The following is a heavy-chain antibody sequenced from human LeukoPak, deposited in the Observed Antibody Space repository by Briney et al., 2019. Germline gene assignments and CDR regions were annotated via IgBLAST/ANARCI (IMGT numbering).Heavy chain of an antibody. J-gene: IGHJ5*02. Sequence: GGSLRLSCAASGFTFSSYSMNWVRQAPGKGLEWISYISSGSSTIYYADSVKGRFTISRDNAKNSPYLQMNDLRAEDTAAYYCARGATDTTRWFGPWGQGTLVTVSS. CDR3: ARGATDTTRWFGP. D-gene: IGHD1-26*01. CDR2: ISSGSSTI. CDR1: GFTFSSYS. V-gene: IGHV3-48*04.